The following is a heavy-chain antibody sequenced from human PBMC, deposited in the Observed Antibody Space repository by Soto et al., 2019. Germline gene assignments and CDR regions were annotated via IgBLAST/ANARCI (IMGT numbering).Heavy chain of an antibody. J-gene: IGHJ6*02. CDR3: ARDLGYCSSTSCYTGLDYYYGMDV. D-gene: IGHD2-2*02. CDR2: INSGGGT. CDR1: QYTFTNYY. Sequence: ASVKVSCKASQYTFTNYYLHWVRQAPGQRPEWMGWINSGGGTIYAQKFQGRVTMTRDTSTSTVYMELSSLRSEDTAVYYCARDLGYCSSTSCYTGLDYYYGMDVWGQGTTVTVSS. V-gene: IGHV1-46*01.